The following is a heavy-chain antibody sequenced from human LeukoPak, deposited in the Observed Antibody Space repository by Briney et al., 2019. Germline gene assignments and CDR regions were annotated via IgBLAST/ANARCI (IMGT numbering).Heavy chain of an antibody. J-gene: IGHJ4*02. D-gene: IGHD4-23*01. CDR2: ISSSGGST. CDR1: GFTFSRYD. V-gene: IGHV3-64D*06. CDR3: VSTVVTAPY. Sequence: PGGSLRLSCSASGFTFSRYDMVWVRQAPGKGLEYVSGISSSGGSTYYADSVKGRFTISRDNSKNTLYLQMSSLRAEDTAVYYCVSTVVTAPYWGQGTLVTVSS.